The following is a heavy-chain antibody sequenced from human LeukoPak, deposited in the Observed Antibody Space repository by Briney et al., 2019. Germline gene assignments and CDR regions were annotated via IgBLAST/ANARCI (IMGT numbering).Heavy chain of an antibody. CDR3: AKGGPVSGNYYFFDY. J-gene: IGHJ4*02. V-gene: IGHV3-23*01. Sequence: PGGSLRLSCAASGFTFSDYAMSWVRQAPGKGLEWVSSISISGGGTYYAESVKGRFTISRDNSKNTLCLQMNSLRAEDTAVYYCAKGGPVSGNYYFFDYWGQGTLVTVSS. D-gene: IGHD1-26*01. CDR1: GFTFSDYA. CDR2: ISISGGGT.